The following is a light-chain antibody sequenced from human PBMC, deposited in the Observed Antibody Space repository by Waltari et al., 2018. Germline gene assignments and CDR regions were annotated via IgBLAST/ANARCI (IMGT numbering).Light chain of an antibody. CDR1: SSDVGGYNY. Sequence: QSALTQPASMSGSPGQSITISCPGTSSDVGGYNYVSWYQQHPGKAPKLIVYGVSNRPSGVSNRFSGSKSGNTASLTISGLQTEDEADYHCSSYSTSSTPSYVFGTGTKVTVL. V-gene: IGLV2-14*03. J-gene: IGLJ1*01. CDR3: SSYSTSSTPSYV. CDR2: GVS.